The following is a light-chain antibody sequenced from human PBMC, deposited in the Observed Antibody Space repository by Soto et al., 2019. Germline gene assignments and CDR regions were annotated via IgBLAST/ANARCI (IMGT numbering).Light chain of an antibody. CDR2: AAS. CDR1: QSISSY. J-gene: IGKJ1*01. CDR3: QQSYSTPRT. Sequence: EIRMTQPLSSVSASVYDRVSITCLASQSISSYLNWYQQKPGKAPKLLIYAASSLQSGVPSRFSGSGSGTDFTLTISSLQPEDFATYYCQQSYSTPRTFGQGSKVDI. V-gene: IGKV1-39*01.